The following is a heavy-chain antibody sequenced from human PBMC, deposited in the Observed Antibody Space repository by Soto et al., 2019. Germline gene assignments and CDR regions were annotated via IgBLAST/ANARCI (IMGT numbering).Heavy chain of an antibody. V-gene: IGHV1-69*01. Sequence: QVQLVQSGAEVRKPGSSVTVSCRASGDTFKNYAISWVRQAPGQGLEWMGGMIPIFGKTDYAQTFHGRVTLNGDASTYTAHMELRGLRSDGRALYYCATSGYNYVPFDYWGGGLLVTVSS. D-gene: IGHD2-15*01. CDR3: ATSGYNYVPFDY. CDR1: GDTFKNYA. CDR2: MIPIFGKT. J-gene: IGHJ4*01.